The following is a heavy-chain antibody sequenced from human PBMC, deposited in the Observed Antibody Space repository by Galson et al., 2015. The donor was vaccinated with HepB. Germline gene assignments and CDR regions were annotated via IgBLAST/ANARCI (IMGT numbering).Heavy chain of an antibody. CDR1: GYSFTNYW. CDR2: IYPSDSDT. Sequence: QSGAEVKEPGESLKISCKASGYSFTNYWLGWVRQMPGKGLEWMGVIYPSDSDTRYSPSFQGQVTISADKSITTAYLQWSSLKASDTAIYYWARKEQQRAFDYWGQGTLVTVSS. D-gene: IGHD6-13*01. CDR3: ARKEQQRAFDY. V-gene: IGHV5-51*03. J-gene: IGHJ4*02.